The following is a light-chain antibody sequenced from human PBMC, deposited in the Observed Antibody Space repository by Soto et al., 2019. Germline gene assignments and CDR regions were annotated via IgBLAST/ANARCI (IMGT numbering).Light chain of an antibody. CDR2: GAS. J-gene: IGKJ1*01. Sequence: EIVMTQSPATLSVSPGERATLSCRASQSVSSNLAWYQQKPGQAPRLLIYGASTRATTVPGRFSGSGSGTEFTLTISSLQSEDVAVYFCQQYNNWPPWTFGQGTKVEIK. CDR3: QQYNNWPPWT. CDR1: QSVSSN. V-gene: IGKV3-15*01.